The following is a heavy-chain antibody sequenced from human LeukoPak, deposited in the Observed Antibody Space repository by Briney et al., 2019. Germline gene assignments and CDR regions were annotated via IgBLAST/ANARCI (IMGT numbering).Heavy chain of an antibody. CDR1: GGSISSYY. CDR2: IYYSGST. D-gene: IGHD1-26*01. V-gene: IGHV4-59*01. CDR3: AREGWSGSYMDY. J-gene: IGHJ4*02. Sequence: SETLSLTCTVSGGSISSYYWSWIRQPPEKGLEWIGYIYYSGSTNYNPSLKSRVTISVDTSKNQFSLKLSSVTAADTAVYYCAREGWSGSYMDYWGQGTLVTVSS.